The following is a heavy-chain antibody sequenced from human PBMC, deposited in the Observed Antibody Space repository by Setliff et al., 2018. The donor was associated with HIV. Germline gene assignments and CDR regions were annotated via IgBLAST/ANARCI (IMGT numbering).Heavy chain of an antibody. CDR1: GGTFSNFR. J-gene: IGHJ3*01. CDR3: AREIGHVATNSDAFDL. D-gene: IGHD5-12*01. Sequence: AASVKVSCKASGGTFSNFRISWVRQAPGQGLQWMGGIIPFLGIPNFSQKFQGRVTITADTSTSTAYVELSSLRSEDTAVYYCAREIGHVATNSDAFDLWGQGTLVTVSS. CDR2: IIPFLGIP. V-gene: IGHV1-69*10.